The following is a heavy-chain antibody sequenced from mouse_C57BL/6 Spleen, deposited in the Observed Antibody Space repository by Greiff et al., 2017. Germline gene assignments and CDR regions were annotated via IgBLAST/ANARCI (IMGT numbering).Heavy chain of an antibody. Sequence: QVQLQQPGAELVKPGASVKLSCKASGYTFTSYWMQWVKQRPGQGLEWIGEIDPSDSYTNYNQKFKGKATVTVDTSSSTAYMQLSSLTSEDSAVYYCARKITTVVPFDCWGQGTTLAGSS. CDR2: IDPSDSYT. CDR3: ARKITTVVPFDC. V-gene: IGHV1-50*01. CDR1: GYTFTSYW. J-gene: IGHJ2*01. D-gene: IGHD1-1*01.